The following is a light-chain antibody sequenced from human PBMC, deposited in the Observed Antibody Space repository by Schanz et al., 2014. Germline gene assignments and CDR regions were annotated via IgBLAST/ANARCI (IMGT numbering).Light chain of an antibody. CDR1: QSIGTY. CDR2: AAS. Sequence: IQMNPSPSSLSSSLGSLITITCLASQSIGTYLNWYQLKPGKAPNLLIYAASILQNGVPSRFSGSGSGTDFTLTISSLQPEDFATYYCEQSNRVPFTFGPGTEVNVK. J-gene: IGKJ3*01. CDR3: EQSNRVPFT. V-gene: IGKV1-39*01.